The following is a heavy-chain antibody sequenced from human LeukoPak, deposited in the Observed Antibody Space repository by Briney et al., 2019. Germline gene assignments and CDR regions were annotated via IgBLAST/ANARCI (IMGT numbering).Heavy chain of an antibody. CDR3: ARDAGYSSSWPYYYYYYMDV. D-gene: IGHD6-13*01. V-gene: IGHV1-2*02. J-gene: IGHJ6*03. CDR2: INPNSGGT. CDR1: GYTFTGYY. Sequence: ASVKVSCKASGYTFTGYYMHWVRQAPGQGLEWMGWINPNSGGTNYAQKFQGRVTMTRDTSISTAYMELSKLRSDDTAVYYCARDAGYSSSWPYYYYYYMDVWGKGTTVTVSS.